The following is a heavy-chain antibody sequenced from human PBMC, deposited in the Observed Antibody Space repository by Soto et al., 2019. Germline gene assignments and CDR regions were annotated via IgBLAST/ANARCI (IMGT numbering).Heavy chain of an antibody. J-gene: IGHJ6*02. V-gene: IGHV5-51*01. CDR2: IYPGDSDT. CDR1: GYSFTSYW. CDR3: ATLSSTSGYYYGMDV. D-gene: IGHD2-2*01. Sequence: GESLKISCKGSGYSFTSYWIGWVRQMPGKGLEWMGIIYPGDSDTRYSPSFQGQVTISADKSISTAYLQWSSLKASDTAMYYCATLSSTSGYYYGMDVWGQGTTVTVSS.